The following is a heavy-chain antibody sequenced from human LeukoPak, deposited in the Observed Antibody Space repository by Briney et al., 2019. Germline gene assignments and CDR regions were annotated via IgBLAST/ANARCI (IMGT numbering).Heavy chain of an antibody. CDR1: GFTFSDYY. CDR3: ARGNLYSSSWYSGYYGMDV. V-gene: IGHV3-11*04. D-gene: IGHD6-13*01. J-gene: IGHJ6*02. Sequence: GGSLRLSCAASGFTFSDYYMSWIRQAPGKGLEWVSYISSSGSTIYYADSVKGRFTISRDNAKNSLYLQMNSLRAEDTAVYYCARGNLYSSSWYSGYYGMDVWGQGTTVTVSS. CDR2: ISSSGSTI.